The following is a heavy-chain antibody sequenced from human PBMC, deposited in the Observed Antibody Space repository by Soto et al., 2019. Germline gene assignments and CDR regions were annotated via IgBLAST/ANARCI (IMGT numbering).Heavy chain of an antibody. J-gene: IGHJ4*02. Sequence: QVQLQQSGAGLLKPSETLSLTCAVYGESFSGHIWTWIRQTPGKGLQWIGQINHSGSASYNPSLKRRVTISVHTSTSQFSLELSSVTAADPAVYYCARGLITGSHYSGGWYYFDSWGQGTQVTVSS. V-gene: IGHV4-34*01. D-gene: IGHD6-19*01. CDR2: INHSGSA. CDR3: ARGLITGSHYSGGWYYFDS. CDR1: GESFSGHI.